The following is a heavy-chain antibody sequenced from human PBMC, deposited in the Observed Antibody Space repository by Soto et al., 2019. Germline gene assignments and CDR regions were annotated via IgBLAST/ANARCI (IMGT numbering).Heavy chain of an antibody. J-gene: IGHJ3*02. D-gene: IGHD3-3*01. Sequence: SETLSLTCTVSGGSISSYYWSWIRQPPGKGLEWIGYIYYSGSTNYNPSLKSRVTISVDTSKNQFSLKLSSVTAADTAVYYCARMESSGTRAFDIWGQGTMVTVSS. V-gene: IGHV4-59*01. CDR1: GGSISSYY. CDR3: ARMESSGTRAFDI. CDR2: IYYSGST.